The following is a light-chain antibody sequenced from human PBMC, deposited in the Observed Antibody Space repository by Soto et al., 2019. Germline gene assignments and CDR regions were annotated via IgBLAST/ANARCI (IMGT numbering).Light chain of an antibody. V-gene: IGLV1-44*01. CDR1: TSNIGSKT. CDR2: FND. J-gene: IGLJ1*01. Sequence: QSVLTQPPSASGTPGQKVIISCSGSTSNIGSKTVNWYQQLPGTAPKLLIFFNDQRPSRVPDRFSGSKSGTSASLAISGLPSDDESDHYCSAWDASVICYVSGTGTMVTVL. CDR3: SAWDASVICYV.